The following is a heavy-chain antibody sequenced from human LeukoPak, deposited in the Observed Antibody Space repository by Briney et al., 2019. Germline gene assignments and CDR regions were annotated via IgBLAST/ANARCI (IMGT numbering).Heavy chain of an antibody. CDR2: IYYSGST. D-gene: IGHD3-3*01. CDR1: GGSISSSSYY. Sequence: SETLSLTCTVSGGSISSSSYYWGWIRQPPGKGLEWIGSIYYSGSTYYNPSLKSRVTISADTSKNQFSLKLSSVTAADTAVYYCARHKSLFGVINWFDPWGQGTLVTVSS. CDR3: ARHKSLFGVINWFDP. V-gene: IGHV4-39*01. J-gene: IGHJ5*02.